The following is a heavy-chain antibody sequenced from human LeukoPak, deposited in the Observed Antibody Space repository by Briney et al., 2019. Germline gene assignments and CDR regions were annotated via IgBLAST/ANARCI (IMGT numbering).Heavy chain of an antibody. D-gene: IGHD5-18*01. CDR3: ARGPPRGYSYGPTFDY. V-gene: IGHV1-24*01. CDR1: GYTLTELS. J-gene: IGHJ4*02. CDR2: FDPEDGET. Sequence: ASVKVSCKVSGYTLTELSMHRVRQAPGKGLEWMGGFDPEDGETIYAQKFQGRVTMTEDTSTDTAYMELSSLRSEDTAVYYCARGPPRGYSYGPTFDYWGQGTLVTVSS.